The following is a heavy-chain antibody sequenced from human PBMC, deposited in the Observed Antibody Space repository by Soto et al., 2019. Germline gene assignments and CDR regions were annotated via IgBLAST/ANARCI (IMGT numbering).Heavy chain of an antibody. J-gene: IGHJ4*02. Sequence: QLVQSGAEVRKPGSSVKVSCTASRGTLTSFAVSWVRQAPGQGREWMGGVIAGVGSTKFAQRIHGRRMITADHSATAAFMELRSRKYKVTAMYYCGPGGRVTFNEDVNWVLGTLVTVS. CDR2: VIAGVGST. D-gene: IGHD1-1*01. V-gene: IGHV1-69*01. CDR3: GPGGRVTFNEDVN. CDR1: RGTLTSFA.